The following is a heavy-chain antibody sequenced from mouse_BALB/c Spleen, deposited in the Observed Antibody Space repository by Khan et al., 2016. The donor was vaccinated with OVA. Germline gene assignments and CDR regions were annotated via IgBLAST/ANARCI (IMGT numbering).Heavy chain of an antibody. V-gene: IGHV2-9*02. CDR1: GFSFTSYG. J-gene: IGHJ2*01. CDR3: ARLEDK. Sequence: QVQLKESGPGLVAPSQSLSISCTASGFSFTSYGVHWVRQPPGKGLEWLGVIWAGGSTNYNSALMSRLSISKDNSKSQVFLKMNSQQTDDTASYYCARLEDKWGQGTTLTVSS. CDR2: IWAGGST.